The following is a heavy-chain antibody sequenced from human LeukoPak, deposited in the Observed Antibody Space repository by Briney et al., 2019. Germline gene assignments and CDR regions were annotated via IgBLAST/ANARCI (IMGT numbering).Heavy chain of an antibody. CDR1: GASVNSGNYY. D-gene: IGHD6-19*01. J-gene: IGHJ4*02. Sequence: SQTLSLTCTVSGASVNSGNYYWTWIRQPAGKRLEWIGRIYTSGSTNYNPSLKSRVTISIDASQNQFSLRLSSVTAADTAVYYCVIIAVAGTVGPARWGQGTLVTVSS. CDR2: IYTSGST. CDR3: VIIAVAGTVGPAR. V-gene: IGHV4-61*02.